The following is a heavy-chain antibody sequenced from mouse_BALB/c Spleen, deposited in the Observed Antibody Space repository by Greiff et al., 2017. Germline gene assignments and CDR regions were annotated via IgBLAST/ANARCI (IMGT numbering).Heavy chain of an antibody. CDR2: ISSGSSTI. CDR1: GFTFSSFG. CDR3: ARDDGYYSWFAY. D-gene: IGHD2-3*01. V-gene: IGHV5-17*02. J-gene: IGHJ3*01. Sequence: EVKLEESGGGLVQPGGSRKLSCAASGFTFSSFGMHWVRQAPEKGLEWVAYISSGSSTIYYADTVKGRFTISRDNPKNTLFLQMTSLRSEDTAMYYCARDDGYYSWFAYWGQGTLVTVSA.